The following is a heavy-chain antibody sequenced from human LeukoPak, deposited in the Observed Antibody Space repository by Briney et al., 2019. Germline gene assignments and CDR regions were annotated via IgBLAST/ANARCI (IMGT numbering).Heavy chain of an antibody. CDR1: GFTFSSYW. D-gene: IGHD6-19*01. V-gene: IGHV3-7*03. Sequence: GGSLRLSCAASGFTFSSYWMNWARQAPGKGLEWVASINHNGNVNYYVDSVKGRFTISRDNAKNTLYLQMNSLRAEDTAVYYCAKEPASSGWFDPWGQGTLVAVSS. J-gene: IGHJ5*02. CDR2: INHNGNVN. CDR3: AKEPASSGWFDP.